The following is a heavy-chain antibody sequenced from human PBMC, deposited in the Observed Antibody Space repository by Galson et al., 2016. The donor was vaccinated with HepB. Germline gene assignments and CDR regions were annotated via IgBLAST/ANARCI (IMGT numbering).Heavy chain of an antibody. Sequence: SETLSLTCTVSGGSVNNYNYYWSWIRQPPGKGLEWIGYIHSSGSTNYNPSLKSRVTISVDTSKNQFSLRLSSVTAADTAMYYCAREGTYWGQGTLVTVSS. J-gene: IGHJ4*02. CDR1: GGSVNNYNYY. CDR3: AREGTY. CDR2: IHSSGST. V-gene: IGHV4-61*01.